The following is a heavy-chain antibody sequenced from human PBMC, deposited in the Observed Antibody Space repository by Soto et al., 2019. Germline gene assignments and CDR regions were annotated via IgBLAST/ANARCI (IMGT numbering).Heavy chain of an antibody. CDR3: TTDPGDFEDY. J-gene: IGHJ4*02. CDR2: IKNKKDGGTT. V-gene: IGHV3-15*01. D-gene: IGHD4-17*01. CDR1: GLNFGNAW. Sequence: EVQVVESGGGLVKPGGSLRLSCAASGLNFGNAWMSWVRQAPGKGLEWVGRIKNKKDGGTTDYAAPVEGRFIISRDDSRNTLYLQMSSLGTEDTAVYYCTTDPGDFEDYWGQGTQVIVSS.